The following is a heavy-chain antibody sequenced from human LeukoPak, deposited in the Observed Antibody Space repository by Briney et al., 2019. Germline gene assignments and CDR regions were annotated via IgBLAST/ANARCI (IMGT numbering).Heavy chain of an antibody. J-gene: IGHJ4*02. Sequence: AGGSLRLSCAASGFTINKYAMSWVSQAPGKGLEWVAAINGSGEGRYYADSVKGRFTISRDNSKHTLYLQMTSLRAEATAVYYCATFSCTDGYWGQGTLVTVSS. V-gene: IGHV3-23*01. CDR2: INGSGEGR. CDR3: ATFSCTDGY. D-gene: IGHD3-3*02. CDR1: GFTINKYA.